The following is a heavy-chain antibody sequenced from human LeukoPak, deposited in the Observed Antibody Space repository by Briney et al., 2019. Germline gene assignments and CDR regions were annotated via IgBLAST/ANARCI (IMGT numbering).Heavy chain of an antibody. D-gene: IGHD2-2*01. CDR1: GGSISSGDHY. CDR3: ARGFGYDFADY. V-gene: IGHV4-30-4*01. J-gene: IGHJ4*02. CDR2: ITLYSDTT. Sequence: PSETLSLTCSVSGGSISSGDHYWTWIRQPPGGGLEWMGFITLYSDTTSYNPSLKSRLVISIDTSKNQFSLTLTSVTAADTAVYFCARGFGYDFADYWGQGILVTVSS.